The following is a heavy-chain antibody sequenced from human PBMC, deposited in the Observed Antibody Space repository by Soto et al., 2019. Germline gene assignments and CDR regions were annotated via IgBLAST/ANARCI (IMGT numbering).Heavy chain of an antibody. CDR1: GYTFTSYD. V-gene: IGHV1-3*01. CDR2: VNAGNGNT. CDR3: ATTNLSNYDSSGYPGLY. J-gene: IGHJ4*02. Sequence: ASVKVSCKASGYTFTSYDINWVRQATGQGLEWMGWVNAGNGNTKYSQKFQGRVTITRDTSASTAYMELRSLRSDDTAVYYCATTNLSNYDSSGYPGLYWGQGTLVTVSS. D-gene: IGHD3-22*01.